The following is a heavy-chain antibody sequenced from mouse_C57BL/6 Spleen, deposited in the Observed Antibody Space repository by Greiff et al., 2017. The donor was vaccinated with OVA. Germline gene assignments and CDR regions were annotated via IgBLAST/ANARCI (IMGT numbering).Heavy chain of an antibody. V-gene: IGHV3-1*01. CDR3: ARGGAGTGFAY. Sequence: DVQLQESGPGMVKPSQSLSLTCTVTGYSITSGYDWHWIRHFPGNKLEWMGYISYSGSTNYNPSLKSRISITHDTSKNHFFLKLNSVTTEDTATYYCARGGAGTGFAYWGQGTLVTVSA. D-gene: IGHD4-1*01. J-gene: IGHJ3*01. CDR1: GYSITSGYD. CDR2: ISYSGST.